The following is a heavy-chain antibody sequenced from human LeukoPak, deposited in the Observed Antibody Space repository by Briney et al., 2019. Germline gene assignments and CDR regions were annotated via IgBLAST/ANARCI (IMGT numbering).Heavy chain of an antibody. V-gene: IGHV3-23*01. D-gene: IGHD3/OR15-3a*01. CDR3: AKDWRIGDWLSFYDAFDI. Sequence: GGSLRLSCAASGFTFSSYAMSWVRQAPGKGLEWVSAISGSGGSTYYADSVKGRFTISRDNSKNTLYLQMNSLRAEDTAVYYCAKDWRIGDWLSFYDAFDIWGQGTMVTVSS. CDR1: GFTFSSYA. J-gene: IGHJ3*02. CDR2: ISGSGGST.